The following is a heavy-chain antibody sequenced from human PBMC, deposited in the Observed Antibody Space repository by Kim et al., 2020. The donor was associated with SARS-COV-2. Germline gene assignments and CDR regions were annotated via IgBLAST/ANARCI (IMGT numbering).Heavy chain of an antibody. V-gene: IGHV3-11*06. J-gene: IGHJ4*02. CDR3: ARDRNYYYGSGSYYLIDY. Sequence: KGRFTISRDNAKNSLYLQMNSLRAEDTAVYYCARDRNYYYGSGSYYLIDYWGQGTLVTVSS. D-gene: IGHD3-10*01.